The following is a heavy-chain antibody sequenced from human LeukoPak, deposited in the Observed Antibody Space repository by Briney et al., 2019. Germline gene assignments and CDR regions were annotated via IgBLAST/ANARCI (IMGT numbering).Heavy chain of an antibody. CDR3: ASRRGSSWYKDSTTEY. Sequence: ASVKVSCKASGYTFTGYYIHWVRQATGQGLEWMGWMNPNSGNTGYAQKFQGRVTMTRDTSISTAYMELSSLRSEDTAVYYCASRRGSSWYKDSTTEYWGQGTLVTVSS. J-gene: IGHJ4*02. CDR1: GYTFTGYY. CDR2: MNPNSGNT. D-gene: IGHD6-13*01. V-gene: IGHV1-8*02.